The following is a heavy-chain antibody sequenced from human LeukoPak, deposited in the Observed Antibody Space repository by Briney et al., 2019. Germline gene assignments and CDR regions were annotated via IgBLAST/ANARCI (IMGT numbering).Heavy chain of an antibody. CDR3: ATDRGWRTSGYYLYYFEY. J-gene: IGHJ4*02. CDR1: GFISTNYF. Sequence: PGGSLRLSCAASGFISTNYFMSWVRQAPGKGLEWVASIKHDGSEKYYVDSVRGRFTISRDNTKNSLYLQMSSLRAEDTAVYYCATDRGWRTSGYYLYYFEYWGQGTLVTFSS. V-gene: IGHV3-7*01. CDR2: IKHDGSEK. D-gene: IGHD3-3*01.